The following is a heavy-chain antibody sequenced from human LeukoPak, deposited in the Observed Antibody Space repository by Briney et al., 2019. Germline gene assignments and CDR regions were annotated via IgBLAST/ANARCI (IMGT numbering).Heavy chain of an antibody. CDR1: GGTFSSYA. Sequence: GASVKVSCKASGGTFSSYAISWVRQAPGQGLEWMGWISAYNGNTNYVQKLQGRVTMTTDTSTSTAYMELRSLRSDDTAVYYCAREIAARPPYYYYGMDVWGQGTAVTVSS. CDR3: AREIAARPPYYYYGMDV. D-gene: IGHD6-6*01. CDR2: ISAYNGNT. V-gene: IGHV1-18*01. J-gene: IGHJ6*02.